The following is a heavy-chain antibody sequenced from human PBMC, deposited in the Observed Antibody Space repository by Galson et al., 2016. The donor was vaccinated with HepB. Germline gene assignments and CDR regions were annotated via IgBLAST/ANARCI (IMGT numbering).Heavy chain of an antibody. J-gene: IGHJ2*01. Sequence: SLRLSCAASGFIFDDYAVHWVRQVSGKGLEWVSGISRNSGNIGYAASVKGRFTISRDNAKNSLYLQMNSLRPEDTALYYCAKSMNCGWYANWYFDLWGRGTLVTVSS. D-gene: IGHD6-19*01. CDR3: AKSMNCGWYANWYFDL. CDR1: GFIFDDYA. CDR2: ISRNSGNI. V-gene: IGHV3-9*01.